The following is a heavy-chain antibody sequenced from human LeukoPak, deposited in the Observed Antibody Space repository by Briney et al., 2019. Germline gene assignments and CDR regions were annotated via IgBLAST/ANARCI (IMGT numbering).Heavy chain of an antibody. D-gene: IGHD3-22*01. Sequence: SETLSVTCTVSGGSISSGGYYWSWIRQHPGKGLEWIGYIYYSGSTYYNPSLKSRVTISVDTSKNQFSLKLSSVTAADTAVYYCARDVSSGRGVDYWGQGTLVTVSS. CDR1: GGSISSGGYY. CDR3: ARDVSSGRGVDY. J-gene: IGHJ4*02. V-gene: IGHV4-31*03. CDR2: IYYSGST.